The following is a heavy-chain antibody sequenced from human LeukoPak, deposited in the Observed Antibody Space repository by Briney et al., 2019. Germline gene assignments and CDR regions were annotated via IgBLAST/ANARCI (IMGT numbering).Heavy chain of an antibody. CDR1: GLTFSNAW. CDR3: TTELDIRPNHY. CDR2: IKRKSDGGTT. J-gene: IGHJ4*02. V-gene: IGHV3-15*01. Sequence: GGSLRLSCAASGLTFSNAWMSWVRQAPGTGLEWVGRIKRKSDGGTTDYAAPVKGRFTISRDDSKNTLYLQMNSLKSEDTAVYYCTTELDIRPNHYWGQGTLVTVSS. D-gene: IGHD3-22*01.